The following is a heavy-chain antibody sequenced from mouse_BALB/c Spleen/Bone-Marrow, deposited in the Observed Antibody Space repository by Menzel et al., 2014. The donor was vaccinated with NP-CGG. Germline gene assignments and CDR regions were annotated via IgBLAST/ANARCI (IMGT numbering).Heavy chain of an antibody. V-gene: IGHV5-6-2*01. J-gene: IGHJ2*01. D-gene: IGHD1-1*01. CDR1: GFTFSSYY. CDR3: ARHQRGSSFYYFDY. CDR2: INSNGGPT. Sequence: EVMLVESGGGLVKLGGSLKLSCAASGFTFSSYYMSWVRQTPEKGLELVAAINSNGGPTYYPDTVKGRFTISRDNAKNILYLQMSSLKSDDTALYYCARHQRGSSFYYFDYWGQGTTLTVSS.